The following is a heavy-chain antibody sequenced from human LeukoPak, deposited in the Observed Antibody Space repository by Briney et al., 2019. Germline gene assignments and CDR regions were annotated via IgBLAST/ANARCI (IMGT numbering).Heavy chain of an antibody. CDR1: GFTVSTHY. V-gene: IGHV3-53*01. D-gene: IGHD6-6*01. Sequence: PGGSRRPSWEASGFTVSTHYTSCVRQAPGNLMEWVSVIFNGGPTYYAGSVKGRLTISRDISKNTLYLQMNSLRAEGTAVYYCAREYSSSSRYFDYWGQGALVTVSS. CDR3: AREYSSSSRYFDY. J-gene: IGHJ4*02. CDR2: IFNGGPT.